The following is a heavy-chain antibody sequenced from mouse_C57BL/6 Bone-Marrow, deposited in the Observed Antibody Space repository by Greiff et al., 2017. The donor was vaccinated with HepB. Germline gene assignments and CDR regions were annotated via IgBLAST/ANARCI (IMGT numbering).Heavy chain of an antibody. CDR3: AKGGGNYAWFAY. D-gene: IGHD2-1*01. CDR1: GYTFTDYY. CDR2: IYPGSGNT. Sequence: VQVVESGAELVRPGASVKLSCKASGYTFTDYYINWVKQRPGQGLEWIARIYPGSGNTYYNEKFKGKATLTAEKSSSTAYMQLSSLTSEDSAVYFCAKGGGNYAWFAYWGQGTLVTVSA. V-gene: IGHV1-76*01. J-gene: IGHJ3*01.